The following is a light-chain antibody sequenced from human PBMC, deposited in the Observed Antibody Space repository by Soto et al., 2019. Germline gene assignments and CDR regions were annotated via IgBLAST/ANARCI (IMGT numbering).Light chain of an antibody. CDR3: QQRYNWPRT. V-gene: IGKV3-11*01. Sequence: EIVLTQSPATVSLSPGERAALSCRGIQSVSSYLAWYQQKPGQAPRLLIYDASNRATGIPARFSGSGSGTDFTLTISSLEPEDFAVYYCQQRYNWPRTFGQGTKVDIK. CDR1: QSVSSY. CDR2: DAS. J-gene: IGKJ1*01.